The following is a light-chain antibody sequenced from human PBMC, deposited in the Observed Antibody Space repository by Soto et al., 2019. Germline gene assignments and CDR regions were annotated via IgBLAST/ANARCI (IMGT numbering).Light chain of an antibody. CDR3: QSYDISLSVAVV. CDR2: GNT. Sequence: QSVLTQPPSVSGAPGQRVTISCTGSSSNIGAGYDVQWYQQLPGAAPRLLIFGNTNRPSGVPDRFSVSRSGTSASLAISGLQAEDEADYDCQSYDISLSVAVVFGGGTKLTVL. J-gene: IGLJ2*01. V-gene: IGLV1-40*01. CDR1: SSNIGAGYD.